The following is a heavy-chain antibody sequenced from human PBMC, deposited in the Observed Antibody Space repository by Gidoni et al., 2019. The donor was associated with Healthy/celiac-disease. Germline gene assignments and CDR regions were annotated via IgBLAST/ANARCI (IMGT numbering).Heavy chain of an antibody. CDR1: GGSISSYY. D-gene: IGHD3-22*01. CDR3: ARDSSGYYFDY. J-gene: IGHJ4*02. CDR2: IYYSGST. Sequence: QVQLQASGPGLVKPSATLSLTCTVPGGSISSYYWSWIRQPPGKGLEWIGYIYYSGSTNYNPSLKSRVTISVDTSKNQFSLKLSSVTAADTAVYYCARDSSGYYFDYWGQGTLVTVSS. V-gene: IGHV4-59*01.